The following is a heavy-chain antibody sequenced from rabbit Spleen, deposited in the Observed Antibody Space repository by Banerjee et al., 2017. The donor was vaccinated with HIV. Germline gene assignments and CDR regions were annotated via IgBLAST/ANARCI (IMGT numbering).Heavy chain of an antibody. V-gene: IGHV1S21*01. J-gene: IGHJ4*01. D-gene: IGHD6-1*01. Sequence: EQLVESGGGLVQPGGSLKLSCKASGFTISSYGVSWVRQAPGKGLEWIGLIDPVFGSPYYATWVNGRFTISSHNAQNTLYLQLSTLTAADTATYFCVRDNDVSNYGYGDLNLWGPGTLVTVS. CDR1: GFTISSYG. CDR2: IDPVFGSP. CDR3: VRDNDVSNYGYGDLNL.